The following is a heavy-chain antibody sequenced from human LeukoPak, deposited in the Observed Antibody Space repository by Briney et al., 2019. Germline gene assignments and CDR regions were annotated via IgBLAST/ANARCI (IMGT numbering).Heavy chain of an antibody. D-gene: IGHD4-23*01. CDR1: GGSISSYY. CDR2: IYYSGTT. J-gene: IGHJ4*02. Sequence: SETLSLTCTVSGGSISSYYWSWIRQPPGKGLEWIGYIYYSGTTNCNPSLKSRVTISVDTSKNQFSLKLSSVTAADTALYYCARVDYGGNQLRYYYFDYWGQGTLVTVSA. CDR3: ARVDYGGNQLRYYYFDY. V-gene: IGHV4-59*01.